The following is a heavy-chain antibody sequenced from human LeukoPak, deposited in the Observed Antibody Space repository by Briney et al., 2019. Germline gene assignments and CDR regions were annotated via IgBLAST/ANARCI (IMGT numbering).Heavy chain of an antibody. Sequence: PSETLSLTCAVYGGSFSGYYWSWIRQPPGKGLEWIGEINHSGSTNYNPSLKSRVTISVDTSKNQFSLKLGSVTAADTAVYYCARRPRLRYFDWLLAPDAFDIWGQGTMVTVSS. CDR1: GGSFSGYY. CDR3: ARRPRLRYFDWLLAPDAFDI. V-gene: IGHV4-34*01. J-gene: IGHJ3*02. CDR2: INHSGST. D-gene: IGHD3-9*01.